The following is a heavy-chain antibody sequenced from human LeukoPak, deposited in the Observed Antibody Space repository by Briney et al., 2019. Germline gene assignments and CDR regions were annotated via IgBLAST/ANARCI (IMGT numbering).Heavy chain of an antibody. CDR2: IYHSGST. D-gene: IGHD3-16*01. CDR3: ARGGGGFGY. CDR1: GYSISSGYY. V-gene: IGHV4-38-2*02. J-gene: IGHJ4*02. Sequence: SETLSLTCTVSGYSISSGYYWGWIRQPPGKGLEWIGSIYHSGSTYYNPSLKSRVTISVDTSKNQFSLKLSSVTAADTAVYYCARGGGGFGYWGQGTLVTVSS.